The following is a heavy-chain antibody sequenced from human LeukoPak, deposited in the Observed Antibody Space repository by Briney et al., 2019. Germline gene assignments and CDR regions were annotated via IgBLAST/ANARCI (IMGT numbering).Heavy chain of an antibody. V-gene: IGHV2-70*04. CDR3: ARQYSSSSNFDY. CDR1: GFSLSTSGMR. J-gene: IGHJ4*02. CDR2: IDWDDDK. D-gene: IGHD6-6*01. Sequence: ESGPALVKPTQTLTLTCTFSGFSLSTSGMRVSWIRQPPGKALEWLARIDWDDDKFYSTSLKTRLTISKETSKNQVVLTMTNMDPVDTATYYCARQYSSSSNFDYWGQGTLVTVSS.